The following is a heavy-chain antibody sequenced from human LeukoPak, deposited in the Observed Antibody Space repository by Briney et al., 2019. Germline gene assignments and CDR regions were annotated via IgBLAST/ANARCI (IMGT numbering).Heavy chain of an antibody. Sequence: GGSLRLSCAASGFTFSTYAMSWVRQAPGKGLEWVSGISGGANSAYYAGSAKGRFTISRDNSKNTLYLQMNSLRAEDTAVYYCAKDFGKYQLLSDFDYWGQGTLVTVSS. J-gene: IGHJ4*02. CDR3: AKDFGKYQLLSDFDY. CDR1: GFTFSTYA. CDR2: ISGGANSA. D-gene: IGHD2-2*01. V-gene: IGHV3-23*01.